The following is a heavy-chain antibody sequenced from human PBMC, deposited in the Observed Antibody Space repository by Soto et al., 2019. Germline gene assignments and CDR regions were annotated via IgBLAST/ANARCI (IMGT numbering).Heavy chain of an antibody. Sequence: SETLSLTCTVSGDSINTYTWTWIRQPPGKGLEWIGYIFSSGSTNYNPSLQSRLTMSVDTSKNLFSLKLNSVTAADTAVYYCARGHQELDYWGQGTLVTVSS. V-gene: IGHV4-59*01. CDR3: ARGHQELDY. D-gene: IGHD1-26*01. CDR1: GDSINTYT. J-gene: IGHJ4*02. CDR2: IFSSGST.